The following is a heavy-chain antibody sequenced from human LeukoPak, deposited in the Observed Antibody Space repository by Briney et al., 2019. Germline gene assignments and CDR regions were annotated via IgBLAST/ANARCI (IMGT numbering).Heavy chain of an antibody. J-gene: IGHJ4*02. CDR2: IHYTGTT. D-gene: IGHD5-18*01. V-gene: IGHV4-59*08. Sequence: PSETLSLTCTVSGGSINNYYWSWIRQPPGKGLEWIGYIHYTGTTDYIPSLKSRITMSVDTSKNQFSLLFTSVTAADTAVYYCARHTDMATAPAIDYWGQGTLVTVSS. CDR1: GGSINNYY. CDR3: ARHTDMATAPAIDY.